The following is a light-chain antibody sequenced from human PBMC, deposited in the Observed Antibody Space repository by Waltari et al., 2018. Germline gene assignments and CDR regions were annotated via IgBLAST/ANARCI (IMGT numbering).Light chain of an antibody. J-gene: IGKJ1*01. CDR3: QQYDSYWT. Sequence: DIQMTQSPSTLSASVGDRVTITCRASQSVNSWVAWYQQKPGKAPKLLIFKASNLERGVPSRFSGSGSGTEFTLTISSLQPDDFATYHCQQYDSYWTFGQGTKVEIK. CDR1: QSVNSW. V-gene: IGKV1-5*03. CDR2: KAS.